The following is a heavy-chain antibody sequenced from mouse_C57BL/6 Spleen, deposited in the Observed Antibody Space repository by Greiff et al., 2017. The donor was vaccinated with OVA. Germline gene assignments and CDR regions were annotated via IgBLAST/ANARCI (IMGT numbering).Heavy chain of an antibody. J-gene: IGHJ1*03. CDR1: GYAFSSSW. CDR3: ARGDGDGYYWYFDV. D-gene: IGHD2-3*01. Sequence: QVQLQQSGPELVKPGASVKISCKASGYAFSSSWMNWVKQRPGKGLEWIGRIYPGDGDTNYNGKFKGKATLTADKSSSTAYMQLSSLTSEDSAVYFCARGDGDGYYWYFDVWGTGTTVTVSS. V-gene: IGHV1-82*01. CDR2: IYPGDGDT.